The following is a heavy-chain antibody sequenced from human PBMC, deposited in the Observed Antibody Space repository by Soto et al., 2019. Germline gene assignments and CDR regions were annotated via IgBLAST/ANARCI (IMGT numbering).Heavy chain of an antibody. CDR2: ISGSGGST. D-gene: IGHD2-15*01. Sequence: GGSLRLSCAASGFTFSSYAMSWVRQAPGKGLEWVSAISGSGGSTYYADSVKGRFTISRDNSKNTLYLQMNSLRAEDTAVYYCAGPPLPHYYYYYMDVWGKGTTVTVSS. J-gene: IGHJ6*03. V-gene: IGHV3-23*01. CDR3: AGPPLPHYYYYYMDV. CDR1: GFTFSSYA.